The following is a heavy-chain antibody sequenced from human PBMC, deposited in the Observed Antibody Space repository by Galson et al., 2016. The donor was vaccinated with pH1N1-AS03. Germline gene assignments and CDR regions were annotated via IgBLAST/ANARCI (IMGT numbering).Heavy chain of an antibody. CDR2: IYPVDSDT. V-gene: IGHV5-51*01. CDR3: ARQVRDGYNDYFDY. J-gene: IGHJ4*02. Sequence: QSGAEVKKPGESLKISCKTSGYIFTSYWVAWVRHMPGKGLEWMGIIYPVDSDTRYSPSFQGQVTISADRSINTAYLQWSSLMASDTAIYYCARQVRDGYNDYFDYWGQGILVTVSS. CDR1: GYIFTSYW. D-gene: IGHD5-24*01.